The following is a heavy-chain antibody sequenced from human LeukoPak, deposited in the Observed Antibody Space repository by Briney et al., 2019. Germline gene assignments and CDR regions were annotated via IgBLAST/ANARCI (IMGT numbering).Heavy chain of an antibody. D-gene: IGHD2-2*01. CDR1: GGSFSGYY. V-gene: IGHV4-34*01. CDR3: ARRGGIVVVPAAFFDY. CDR2: INHSGST. J-gene: IGHJ4*02. Sequence: SETMSLTCAVYGGSFSGYYWSWIRQPPGKGLEWIGEINHSGSTNYNPSLKSRVTISVDTSKNQFSLKLSSVTAADTAVYYCARRGGIVVVPAAFFDYWGQGTLVTVSS.